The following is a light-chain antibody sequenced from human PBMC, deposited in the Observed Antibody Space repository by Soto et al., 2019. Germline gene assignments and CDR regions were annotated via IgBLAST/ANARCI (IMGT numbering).Light chain of an antibody. Sequence: DIVMTQSPLSLSVTPGEPASISCRSSQSLLHSNGYNYLDWYLQKPGQSPQVLIYVGSNRASGVPDRFSGSGSGTDFTLKISRVEAEDVGVYYCQQYYSYPRTFGQGTKVDIK. CDR3: QQYYSYPRT. J-gene: IGKJ1*01. CDR2: VGS. V-gene: IGKV2-28*01. CDR1: QSLLHSNGYNY.